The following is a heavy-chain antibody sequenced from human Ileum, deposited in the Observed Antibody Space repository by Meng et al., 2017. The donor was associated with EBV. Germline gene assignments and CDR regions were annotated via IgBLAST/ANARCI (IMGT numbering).Heavy chain of an antibody. CDR1: GGSVSSGGNY. D-gene: IGHD6-19*01. J-gene: IGHJ4*02. CDR3: ARDGYSSGSD. CDR2: IYNSGST. V-gene: IGHV4-61*08. Sequence: VQLQESCPGLVKPSGTLSLTCSVSGGSVSSGGNYWSWIRRPPGKGLEWIGYIYNSGSTNYNPSLKSRVTISVDTSKNQFSLKLSSVTAADTAVYYCARDGYSSGSDWGQGTLVTVSS.